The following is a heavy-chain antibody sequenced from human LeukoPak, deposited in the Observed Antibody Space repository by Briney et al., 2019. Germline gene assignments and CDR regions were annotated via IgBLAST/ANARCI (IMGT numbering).Heavy chain of an antibody. CDR3: AKDQQQLVLIPAYYGMDV. D-gene: IGHD6-13*01. CDR2: ISYDGSNK. J-gene: IGHJ6*04. V-gene: IGHV3-30*18. Sequence: GGSLRLSCAASGFTFSSYGMHWVRQAPGKGLEWVAAISYDGSNKYYADSVKGRFTISRDNSKNTLYLQMNSLRAEDTAVYYCAKDQQQLVLIPAYYGMDVWGKGTTVTVSS. CDR1: GFTFSSYG.